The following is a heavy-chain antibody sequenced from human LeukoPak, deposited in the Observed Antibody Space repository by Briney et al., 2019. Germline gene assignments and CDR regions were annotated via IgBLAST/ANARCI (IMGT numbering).Heavy chain of an antibody. CDR1: GYTFTSYD. D-gene: IGHD3-9*01. V-gene: IGHV1-8*01. CDR2: MNPNSGNT. J-gene: IGHJ6*03. Sequence: GASVKVSCKASGYTFTSYDINWVRQATGQGLEWMGWMNPNSGNTGYAQKFQGRVTMTRNTSISTAYMELSSLRSEDTAVYYCARGRYYDILTGYYPPFGDYYYMDVWGKGTTVTVSS. CDR3: ARGRYYDILTGYYPPFGDYYYMDV.